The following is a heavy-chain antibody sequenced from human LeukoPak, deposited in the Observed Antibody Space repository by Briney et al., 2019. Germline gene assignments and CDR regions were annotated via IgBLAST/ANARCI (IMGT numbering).Heavy chain of an antibody. Sequence: GGSLRLSCAASGFTFSSYAMHCVRQAPGKGLEWVAVISYDGSNKYYADSVKGRFTISRDNSKNTLYLQMNSLRAEDTAVYYCARKYYDFWSGYRDYYYYMDVWGKGTTVTVSS. CDR1: GFTFSSYA. D-gene: IGHD3-3*01. CDR3: ARKYYDFWSGYRDYYYYMDV. CDR2: ISYDGSNK. J-gene: IGHJ6*03. V-gene: IGHV3-30*01.